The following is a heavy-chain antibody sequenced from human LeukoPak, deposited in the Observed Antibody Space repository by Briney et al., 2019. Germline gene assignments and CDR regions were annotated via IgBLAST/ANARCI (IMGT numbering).Heavy chain of an antibody. CDR2: ISSSGSTI. J-gene: IGHJ4*02. Sequence: PGGSLRLSCAASGFIFSSYNMNWVRQAPGKGLEWVSYISSSGSTIYYADSVKGRFTISRDNAKNSLYLQMNSLRAEDTAVYYCARALGGYYDILTGYADYWGQGTLVTVSS. V-gene: IGHV3-48*04. CDR3: ARALGGYYDILTGYADY. D-gene: IGHD3-9*01. CDR1: GFIFSSYN.